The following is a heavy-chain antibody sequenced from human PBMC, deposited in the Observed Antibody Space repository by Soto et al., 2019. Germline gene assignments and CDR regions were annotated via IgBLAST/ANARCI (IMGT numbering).Heavy chain of an antibody. CDR2: IYPGDSDT. J-gene: IGHJ6*01. D-gene: IGHD3-3*01. V-gene: IGHV5-51*01. CDR3: ARSPNYDFWSGYYSSYYYYGMDV. Sequence: PGESLKISCKGSGYGFTSYWIGWVRQMPGKGLEWMGIIYPGDSDTRYSPSFQGQVTISADKSISTAYLQWSSLKASDTAMYYCARSPNYDFWSGYYSSYYYYGMDVWGQGTTVTVSS. CDR1: GYGFTSYW.